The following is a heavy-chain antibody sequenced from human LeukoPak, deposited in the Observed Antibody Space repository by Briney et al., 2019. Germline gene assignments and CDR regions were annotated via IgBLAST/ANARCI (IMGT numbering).Heavy chain of an antibody. V-gene: IGHV3-11*04. J-gene: IGHJ4*02. Sequence: GGSLRLSXAASGFTFSDYYMSWIRQAPGKGLEWVSYISSSGSTIYYADSVKGRFTISRDNAKNSLYLQMNSLRAEDTAVYYCARDSRYYDFWSGYPPPDYWGQGTLVTVSS. CDR2: ISSSGSTI. D-gene: IGHD3-3*01. CDR3: ARDSRYYDFWSGYPPPDY. CDR1: GFTFSDYY.